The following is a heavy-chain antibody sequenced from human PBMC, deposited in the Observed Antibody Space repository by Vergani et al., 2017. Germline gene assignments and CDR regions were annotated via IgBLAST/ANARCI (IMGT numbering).Heavy chain of an antibody. J-gene: IGHJ5*02. CDR2: INPSGGST. CDR1: GYTFTSYY. Sequence: QVQLVQSGAEVKKPGASVKVSCKASGYTFTSYYMHWVRQAPGQGLEWMGIINPSGGSTSYAQKFQGRVTMTRDTSTSTVYMELSSLRSEDPAVYYCARSSGRYNWFDPWGQGTLVTVSS. V-gene: IGHV1-46*01. D-gene: IGHD3-22*01. CDR3: ARSSGRYNWFDP.